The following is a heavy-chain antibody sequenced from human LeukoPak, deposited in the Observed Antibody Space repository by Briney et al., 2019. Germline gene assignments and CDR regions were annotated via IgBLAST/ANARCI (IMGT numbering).Heavy chain of an antibody. CDR2: INHSGST. V-gene: IGHV4-34*01. J-gene: IGHJ4*02. CDR3: ARGDYGDSSDY. CDR1: GGSFSGYY. Sequence: TSETLSLTCAVYGGSFSGYYWSWIRQPPGKGLEWIGEINHSGSTYYNPSLKSRVTISVDTSKNQFSLKLSSVTAADTAVYYCARGDYGDSSDYWGQGTLVTVSS. D-gene: IGHD4-17*01.